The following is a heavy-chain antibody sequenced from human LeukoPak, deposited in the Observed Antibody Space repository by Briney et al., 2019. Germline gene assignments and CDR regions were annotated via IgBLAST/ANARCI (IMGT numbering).Heavy chain of an antibody. CDR2: INPNSGGT. J-gene: IGHJ4*02. V-gene: IGHV1-2*06. Sequence: GASVKVSCKASGYTFTGYYMHWVRQAPGQGLEWMGRINPNSGGTNYAQKFQGRVTMTRDTSISTAYMELSRLSSDDTAEYYCERGPGPYGGNGEFDYGSQGTLVTVSS. D-gene: IGHD4-23*01. CDR3: ERGPGPYGGNGEFDY. CDR1: GYTFTGYY.